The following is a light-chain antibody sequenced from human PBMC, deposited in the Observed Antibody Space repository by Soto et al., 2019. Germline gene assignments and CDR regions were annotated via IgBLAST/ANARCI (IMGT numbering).Light chain of an antibody. CDR2: EVS. J-gene: IGLJ1*01. CDR3: NSYTGSSTYV. Sequence: QSSLTKPASVSRSPGRSVAISCTRTSSDVGSYNRVSWYQQPPGAAPKLMIYEVSNRPSGVPDRFSGSKSGNTASLTISGLQAEDEADYYCNSYTGSSTYVFGTGTKVTVL. V-gene: IGLV2-18*02. CDR1: SSDVGSYNR.